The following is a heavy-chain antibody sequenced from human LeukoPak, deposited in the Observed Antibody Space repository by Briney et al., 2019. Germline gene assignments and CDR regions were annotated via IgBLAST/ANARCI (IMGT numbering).Heavy chain of an antibody. CDR1: GGSISSGGYY. Sequence: SQTLSPTCTVSGGSISSGGYYWTWIRQHPGKGLEWIGYIYYSGSTYYNPSLKSRVTISVDTSKNQFSLKLSSVTAADTAVYYCASTVSWGLFDSWGQGTLFTVSS. D-gene: IGHD3-16*01. V-gene: IGHV4-31*03. J-gene: IGHJ5*01. CDR3: ASTVSWGLFDS. CDR2: IYYSGST.